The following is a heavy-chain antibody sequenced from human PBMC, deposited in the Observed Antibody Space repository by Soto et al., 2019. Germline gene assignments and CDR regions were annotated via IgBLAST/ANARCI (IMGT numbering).Heavy chain of an antibody. CDR2: ISGSGGST. CDR3: AKKNNDFWSGSAIAY. D-gene: IGHD3-3*01. V-gene: IGHV3-23*01. J-gene: IGHJ4*02. Sequence: GGSLRLCCAASGFTFSSYAMSWVRQAPGKGLEWVSAISGSGGSTYYADSVKGRFTISRDNSKNTLYLQMNSLRAEDTAVYYCAKKNNDFWSGSAIAYWGQGTLVTVSS. CDR1: GFTFSSYA.